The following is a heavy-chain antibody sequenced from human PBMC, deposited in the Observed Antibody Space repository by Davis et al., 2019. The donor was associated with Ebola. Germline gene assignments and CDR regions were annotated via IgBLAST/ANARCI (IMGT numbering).Heavy chain of an antibody. J-gene: IGHJ5*02. CDR1: GGSISSSNW. V-gene: IGHV4-4*02. CDR2: IYHSGST. CDR3: ARKRRYCSSTSCYTNWFDP. D-gene: IGHD2-2*01. Sequence: SETLSLTCAVSGGSISSSNWWSWVRQPPGKGLEWIGEIYHSGSTNYNPSLKSRVTISVDTSKNQFSLKLSSVTAADTAVYYCARKRRYCSSTSCYTNWFDPWGQGTLVTVSS.